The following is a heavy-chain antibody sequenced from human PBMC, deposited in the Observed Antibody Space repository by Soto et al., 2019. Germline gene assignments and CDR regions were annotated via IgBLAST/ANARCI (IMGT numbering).Heavy chain of an antibody. CDR3: STRAYDTNGYYRFDP. CDR2: INHSGRV. V-gene: IGHV4-34*01. D-gene: IGHD3-22*01. Sequence: SETLSLTCAVYGGSFSGHSWTWIRQSPGKGLEWIGNINHSGRVNYSPSLKSRVTISLDTSKNQFSLTLSAVTAADTAMYYCSTRAYDTNGYYRFDPWGQGTLVTVSS. J-gene: IGHJ5*01. CDR1: GGSFSGHS.